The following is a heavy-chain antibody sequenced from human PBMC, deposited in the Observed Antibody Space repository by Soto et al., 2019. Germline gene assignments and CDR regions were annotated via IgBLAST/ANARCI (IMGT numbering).Heavy chain of an antibody. Sequence: PSETLSLTCAVSGGSISSGGYSWNWIRQPPGKGLEWIGEINHSGSTNYNPSLKSRVTISVDTSKNQFSLKLSSVTAADTAVYYCARVPDYWGQGTLVTVSS. CDR1: GGSISSGGYS. CDR2: INHSGST. CDR3: ARVPDY. J-gene: IGHJ4*02. V-gene: IGHV4-30-2*01.